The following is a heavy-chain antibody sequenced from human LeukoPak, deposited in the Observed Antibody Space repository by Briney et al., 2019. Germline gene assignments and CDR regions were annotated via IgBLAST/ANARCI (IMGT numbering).Heavy chain of an antibody. V-gene: IGHV3-66*01. CDR3: AKEAYSSGWSGGYFQH. D-gene: IGHD6-19*01. CDR1: GFTVSSNY. J-gene: IGHJ1*01. CDR2: IYSGGST. Sequence: GGSLRLSCAASGFTVSSNYMSWVRQAPGKGLEWVSVIYSGGSTYYADSVKGRFTISRDNSKNTLYLQMNSLRAEDTAVYYCAKEAYSSGWSGGYFQHWGQGTLVTVSS.